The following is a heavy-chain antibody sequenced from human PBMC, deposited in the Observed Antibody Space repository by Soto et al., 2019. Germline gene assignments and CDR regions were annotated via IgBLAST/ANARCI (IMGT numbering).Heavy chain of an antibody. J-gene: IGHJ4*02. V-gene: IGHV4-59*01. Sequence: SETLSLTCTVSGGSISSYYWSWIRQPPGKGLEWIGYIYYSGSTNYNPSLKSRVTISVDTSKNQFSLKLSSVTAADTAVYYCARVGYSYGYSEIDYWGQGTLVTVSS. CDR1: GGSISSYY. CDR2: IYYSGST. CDR3: ARVGYSYGYSEIDY. D-gene: IGHD5-18*01.